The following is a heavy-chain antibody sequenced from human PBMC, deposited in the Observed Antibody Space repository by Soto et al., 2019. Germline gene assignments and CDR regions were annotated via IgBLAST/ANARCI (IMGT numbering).Heavy chain of an antibody. D-gene: IGHD1-26*01. CDR2: ISAYNGNT. J-gene: IGHJ4*02. Sequence: ASVKVSCKASGYTFTSYGISWVRQAPGQGLEWMGWISAYNGNTNYAQKLQGRVTMTTDTFTSTAYMELRSLRSDDTAVYSCAGDAVVGLFHYCGQLILVTVSS. CDR1: GYTFTSYG. V-gene: IGHV1-18*01. CDR3: AGDAVVGLFHY.